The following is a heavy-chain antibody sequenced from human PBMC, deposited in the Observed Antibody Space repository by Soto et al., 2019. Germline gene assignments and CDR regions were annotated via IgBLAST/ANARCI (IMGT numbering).Heavy chain of an antibody. D-gene: IGHD2-21*02. CDR3: AKSSGGACCSYYMDV. Sequence: EVQLVESGGGLVQPGRSLRLSCAASGFTFDDYAMHWVRQSPGTGREWVSGINWNSGNIGYADSVKGRFTISRDNAKNSLYLQMNSLRAEDTALYYCAKSSGGACCSYYMDVWGKWTIVTVSS. CDR1: GFTFDDYA. CDR2: INWNSGNI. J-gene: IGHJ6*03. V-gene: IGHV3-9*01.